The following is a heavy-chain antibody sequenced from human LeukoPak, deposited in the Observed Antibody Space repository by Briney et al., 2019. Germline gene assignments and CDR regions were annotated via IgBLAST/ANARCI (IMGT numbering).Heavy chain of an antibody. CDR3: ARAYSSGWYIF. V-gene: IGHV4-34*01. CDR1: GGSFSGYY. Sequence: SETLSLTCAVYGGSFSGYYWSGIRQPPGKGLEWIGEINHSGSTNYNPSLKSRVTILVDTSKNQFSLKLSSVTAADTAVYYCARAYSSGWYIFWGQGTLVTVSS. CDR2: INHSGST. D-gene: IGHD6-19*01. J-gene: IGHJ4*02.